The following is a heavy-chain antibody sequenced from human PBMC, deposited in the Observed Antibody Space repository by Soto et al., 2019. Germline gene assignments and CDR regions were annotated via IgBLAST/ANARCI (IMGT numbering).Heavy chain of an antibody. V-gene: IGHV1-18*01. CDR2: GSKNNADT. J-gene: IGHJ4*02. D-gene: IGHD3-22*01. CDR3: ARELSPDSSAYYAFAY. CDR1: GYTFPAYG. Sequence: QIQLVQSGPEVKMPGDSVKVSCKTSGYTFPAYGLAWLRQAPGQRPEWEGWGSKNNADTNYAQKFQGRVSMTSDRSTNTAYMELRSLRADDTAIYYCARELSPDSSAYYAFAYWGQGTMVTVSS.